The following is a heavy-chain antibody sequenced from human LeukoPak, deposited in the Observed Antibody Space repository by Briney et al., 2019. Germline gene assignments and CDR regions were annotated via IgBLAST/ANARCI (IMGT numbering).Heavy chain of an antibody. CDR3: ARGRGYEYGDYDY. Sequence: GRSLRLSCAASGFTFSSYAMHWVRQAPGKGLEWVAVMSYDGSNKYYADSVKGRFTISRDNSKNTLYLQMNSLRAEDTAVYYCARGRGYEYGDYDYWGQGTLVTVSS. V-gene: IGHV3-30-3*01. J-gene: IGHJ4*02. CDR1: GFTFSSYA. D-gene: IGHD4-17*01. CDR2: MSYDGSNK.